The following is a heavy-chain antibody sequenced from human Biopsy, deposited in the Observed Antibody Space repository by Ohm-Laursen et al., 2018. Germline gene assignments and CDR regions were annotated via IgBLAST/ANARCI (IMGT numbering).Heavy chain of an antibody. J-gene: IGHJ6*02. CDR3: VRGVDYYDPYHYYALDV. CDR1: GESFNGYY. CDR2: INHSGRT. D-gene: IGHD3-22*01. V-gene: IGHV4-34*01. Sequence: SDTLSLTRAVYGESFNGYYWSWIRQTPGKGLEGIGEINHSGRTNYNPSLKSRVTISVDTSKNQFSLKVRSVTAADTAVYYCVRGVDYYDPYHYYALDVWGQGTTVTVSS.